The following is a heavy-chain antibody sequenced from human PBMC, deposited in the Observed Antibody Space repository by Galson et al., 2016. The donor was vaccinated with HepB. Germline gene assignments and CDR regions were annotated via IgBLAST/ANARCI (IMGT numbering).Heavy chain of an antibody. J-gene: IGHJ3*02. CDR1: GGSIGRYY. Sequence: LSLTCTVSGGSIGRYYWSWTRQPPGKGLEWIGFIYYSGSTNYNPSLKSRLTISVDTSRNQFSLKLTSVTAADTAVYYCARDPDIDAFDIWGQGTMVTVSS. CDR3: ARDPDIDAFDI. D-gene: IGHD1-14*01. V-gene: IGHV4-59*01. CDR2: IYYSGST.